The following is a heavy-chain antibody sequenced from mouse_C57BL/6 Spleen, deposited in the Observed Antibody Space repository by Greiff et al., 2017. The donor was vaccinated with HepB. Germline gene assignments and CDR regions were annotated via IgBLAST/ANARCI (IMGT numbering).Heavy chain of an antibody. V-gene: IGHV5-9-1*02. CDR3: TSFGLRRGVDY. D-gene: IGHD2-4*01. J-gene: IGHJ2*01. CDR1: GFTFSSYA. CDR2: ISSGGDYI. Sequence: EVKLMESGAGLVKPGGSLKLSCAASGFTFSSYAMSWVRQTPEKRLEWVAYISSGGDYIYYADTVKGRFTISRDNARNTLYLQMSSLKSEDTAMYYCTSFGLRRGVDYWGQGTTLTVSS.